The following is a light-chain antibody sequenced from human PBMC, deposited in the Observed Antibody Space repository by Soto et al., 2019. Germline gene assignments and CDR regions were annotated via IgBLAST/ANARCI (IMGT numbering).Light chain of an antibody. J-gene: IGLJ2*01. CDR2: EVS. CDR1: SSDVGGYNY. Sequence: QSALTQPPSASGSPGQSVTISCTGTSSDVGGYNYVSWYQQHPGKAPKFLIFEVSRRPSGVPDRFSSSTSGNTASLTVSGLQADDEADYYCSSYAGSNTPVIFGGGTKLTV. V-gene: IGLV2-8*01. CDR3: SSYAGSNTPVI.